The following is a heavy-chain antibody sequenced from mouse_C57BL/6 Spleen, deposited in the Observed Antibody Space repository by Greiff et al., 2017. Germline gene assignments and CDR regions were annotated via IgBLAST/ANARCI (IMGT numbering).Heavy chain of an antibody. J-gene: IGHJ1*03. CDR1: GYTFTSYW. D-gene: IGHD1-1*01. CDR3: ARALYYGSSYGV. Sequence: QVQLQQPGAELVMPGASVKLSCKASGYTFTSYWMHWVKQGPGQGLEWIGEIDPSDSYTNYNQKFKGKSTLTVDKSSSTAYMQLSSLTSEDSAVYDCARALYYGSSYGVWGTGTTVTVSS. V-gene: IGHV1-69*01. CDR2: IDPSDSYT.